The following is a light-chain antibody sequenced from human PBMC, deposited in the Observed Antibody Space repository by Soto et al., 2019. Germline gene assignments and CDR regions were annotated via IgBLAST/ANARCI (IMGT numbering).Light chain of an antibody. CDR1: SGHSSYA. CDR3: QTWGTGIVV. CDR2: LNSDGSH. J-gene: IGLJ2*01. V-gene: IGLV4-69*01. Sequence: QLVLTQSPSASASLGASVKLTCTLSSGHSSYASAWHQQQPEKGPRYLMKLNSDGSHSKGDGIPDRFSGSSSGAERYLTISSLQSEDEADYYRQTWGTGIVVFGGGTKLTVL.